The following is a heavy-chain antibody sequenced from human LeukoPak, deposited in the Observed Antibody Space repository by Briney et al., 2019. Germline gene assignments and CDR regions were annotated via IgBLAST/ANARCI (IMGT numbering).Heavy chain of an antibody. CDR2: ITTGGDDL. D-gene: IGHD6-19*01. V-gene: IGHV3-11*04. CDR1: GFTFSDFY. J-gene: IGHJ5*02. CDR3: ARKQWLNS. Sequence: PGGSLRLSCAASGFTFSDFYMSWIRQAPGKGLEWVSSITTGGDDLYYSDSVKGRFTISRDNAKNSLFLQMNNLRAEDTAVYYCARKQWLNSWGQGTRVIVSS.